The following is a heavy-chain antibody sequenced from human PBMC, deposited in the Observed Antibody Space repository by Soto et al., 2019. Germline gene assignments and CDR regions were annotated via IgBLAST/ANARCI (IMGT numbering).Heavy chain of an antibody. CDR1: GYSFTSYW. D-gene: IGHD2-2*01. CDR2: IYPGDSDT. V-gene: IGHV5-51*01. CDR3: ARQVTYCSSTSCSHYYYYGMDV. J-gene: IGHJ6*02. Sequence: GESLKISCKGSGYSFTSYWIGWVSQMPGKGLEWMGIIYPGDSDTRYSPSFQGQVTISADKSISTAYLQWSSLKASDTAMYYCARQVTYCSSTSCSHYYYYGMDVWGQGTTVTVSS.